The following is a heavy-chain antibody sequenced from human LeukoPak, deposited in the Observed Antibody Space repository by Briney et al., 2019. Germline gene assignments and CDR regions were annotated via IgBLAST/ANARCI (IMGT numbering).Heavy chain of an antibody. D-gene: IGHD2-2*01. J-gene: IGHJ6*02. CDR1: GGTFSSYA. V-gene: IGHV1-69*13. CDR3: ASHLVYCSSTSCYYYYYYYGMDV. Sequence: ASVKVSCTASGGTFSSYAISWVRQAPGQGLEWMGGIIPIFGTANYAQKFQGRVTITADESTSTAYMELSSLRSEDTAVYYCASHLVYCSSTSCYYYYYYYGMDVWGQGTTVTASS. CDR2: IIPIFGTA.